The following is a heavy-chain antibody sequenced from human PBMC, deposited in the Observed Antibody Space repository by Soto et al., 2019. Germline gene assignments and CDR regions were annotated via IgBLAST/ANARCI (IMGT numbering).Heavy chain of an antibody. J-gene: IGHJ6*02. V-gene: IGHV1-8*01. CDR1: GYTFTSYD. D-gene: IGHD1-1*01. CDR2: MNPNSGNT. CDR3: ATDTTARGMPV. Sequence: QVQLVQSGAEVKKPGASVKVSCKASGYTFTSYDINWVRQATGQGLEWMGWMNPNSGNTGYAQQFQGRVTMTRNTSITTAYMELRSLRSEDPAVYYSATDTTARGMPVWPPRPTVHVSS.